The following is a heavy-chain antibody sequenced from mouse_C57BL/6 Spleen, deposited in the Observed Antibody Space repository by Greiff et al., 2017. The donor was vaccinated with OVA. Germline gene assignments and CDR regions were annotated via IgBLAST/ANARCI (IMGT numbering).Heavy chain of an antibody. J-gene: IGHJ2*01. CDR3: ARSRDYPYFDY. CDR2: IDPSDSYT. Sequence: VKLQQPGAELVRPGTSVKLSCKASGYTFTSYWMHWVKQRPGQGLEWIGVIDPSDSYTNYNQKFKGKATLTVDTSSSTAYMQLSSLTSEDSAVYYCARSRDYPYFDYWGQGTTLTVSS. CDR1: GYTFTSYW. D-gene: IGHD2-4*01. V-gene: IGHV1-59*01.